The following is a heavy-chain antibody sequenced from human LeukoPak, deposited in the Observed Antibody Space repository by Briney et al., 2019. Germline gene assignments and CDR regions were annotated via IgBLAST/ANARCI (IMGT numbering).Heavy chain of an antibody. V-gene: IGHV1-8*01. D-gene: IGHD1-26*01. J-gene: IGHJ6*03. Sequence: ASVKVSCKASGYTFTSYDINWVRQATGQGLEWMGWMNPNSGNTGYAQKFQGRVTMTRNTSISTAYMELSSLRSEDTAVYYCARGLVGGYVYYYYYMDVWGKGTTVTISS. CDR3: ARGLVGGYVYYYYYMDV. CDR1: GYTFTSYD. CDR2: MNPNSGNT.